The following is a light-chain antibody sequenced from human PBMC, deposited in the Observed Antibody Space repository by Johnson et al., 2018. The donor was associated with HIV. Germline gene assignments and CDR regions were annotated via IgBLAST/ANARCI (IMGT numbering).Light chain of an antibody. J-gene: IGLJ1*01. CDR3: GTWDDSLSALYV. V-gene: IGLV1-51*02. Sequence: QSVLTQPPSVSAAPGQKVTISCSGSSSSIGNNYVSWYQQLPGTAPKLLIYESNKRPSGIPDRFSGSKSGTSATLGITGLQTGDEAYYYCGTWDDSLSALYVFGTGTNVTVL. CDR1: SSSIGNNY. CDR2: ESN.